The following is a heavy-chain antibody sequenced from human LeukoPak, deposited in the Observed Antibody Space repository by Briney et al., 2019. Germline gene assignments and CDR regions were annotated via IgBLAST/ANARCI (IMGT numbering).Heavy chain of an antibody. D-gene: IGHD3-22*01. CDR1: GFTFSSYV. CDR2: ISGSGGST. CDR3: AKDWYYYDSSGYYRDY. V-gene: IGHV3-23*01. Sequence: GGSLRLSCAASGFTFSSYVMSWVRQAPGKGLEWVSAISGSGGSTYYADSVKGRFTISRDNSKNTLYLQMNSLRAEDTAVYYCAKDWYYYDSSGYYRDYWGQGTLVTVSS. J-gene: IGHJ4*02.